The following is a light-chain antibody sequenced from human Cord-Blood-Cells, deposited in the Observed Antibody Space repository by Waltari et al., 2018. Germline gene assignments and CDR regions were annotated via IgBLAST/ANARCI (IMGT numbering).Light chain of an antibody. J-gene: IGLJ1*01. CDR1: SSDVGSYNL. CDR2: EGS. Sequence: QSALTQPASVSGSPGQSITISCTGTSSDVGSYNLVSWYQQHAGKAPKLMIYEGSKRPSGVSYRFSGSKSGNTASLTISGLQAEDEADYYCCSFAGSSTYVFGTGTKVTVL. V-gene: IGLV2-23*01. CDR3: CSFAGSSTYV.